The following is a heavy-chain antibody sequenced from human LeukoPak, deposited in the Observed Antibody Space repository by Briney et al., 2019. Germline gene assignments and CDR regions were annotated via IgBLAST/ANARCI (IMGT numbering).Heavy chain of an antibody. CDR3: AKRTAVAGTFDY. D-gene: IGHD6-19*01. J-gene: IGHJ4*02. Sequence: PAGTLSFYCSASGFSFSNIGMHWLRQGPGKGLLGVEFIRYDGRNKYYTDSVKGRFTISRDNSKNTLYLQMNSLRAEDTAVYYCAKRTAVAGTFDYWGQGTLVTVSS. V-gene: IGHV3-30*02. CDR1: GFSFSNIG. CDR2: IRYDGRNK.